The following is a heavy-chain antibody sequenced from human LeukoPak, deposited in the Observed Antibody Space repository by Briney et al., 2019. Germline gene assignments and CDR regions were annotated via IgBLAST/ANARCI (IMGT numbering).Heavy chain of an antibody. CDR2: ISSDGTDE. J-gene: IGHJ4*02. Sequence: GGSLRLSCATSGFTFNRYAMNWVRQAPGKGLEWVAVISSDGTDEFYADSVRGRFTTSRDNSRNTLYLQMRSLRREDTAVYYCARQRRGYSYGTLDYWGQGTLIAVSS. CDR3: ARQRRGYSYGTLDY. CDR1: GFTFNRYA. V-gene: IGHV3-30*11. D-gene: IGHD5-18*01.